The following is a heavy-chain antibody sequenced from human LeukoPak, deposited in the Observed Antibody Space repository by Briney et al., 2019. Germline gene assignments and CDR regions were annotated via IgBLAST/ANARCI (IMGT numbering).Heavy chain of an antibody. CDR1: GYTFTSYD. J-gene: IGHJ4*02. Sequence: ASVKVSCKASGYTFTSYDINWVRQATGQGLEWMGWMNPNSGNTGYAQKFQGRVTMTRNTSISTAYMELSSLRSEDTAVYYCARGRGKRWIQLWSYSYWGQGTLVTVSS. CDR2: MNPNSGNT. V-gene: IGHV1-8*01. CDR3: ARGRGKRWIQLWSYSY. D-gene: IGHD5-18*01.